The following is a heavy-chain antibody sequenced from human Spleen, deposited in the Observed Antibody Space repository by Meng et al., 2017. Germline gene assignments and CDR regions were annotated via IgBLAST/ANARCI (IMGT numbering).Heavy chain of an antibody. V-gene: IGHV1-2*06. D-gene: IGHD1-26*01. Sequence: QVQLVQSGAEVKKPGASVKVSCKPSGYNFPDYYIHWVRRAPGQGLEWMGRINPKSGDTHYAQKFQGRVTMTRDTSISTTYMELSRLRSDDTAVYYCARLTKPNTGSYGFDFWGQGTLVTVSS. CDR3: ARLTKPNTGSYGFDF. CDR1: GYNFPDYY. CDR2: INPKSGDT. J-gene: IGHJ4*02.